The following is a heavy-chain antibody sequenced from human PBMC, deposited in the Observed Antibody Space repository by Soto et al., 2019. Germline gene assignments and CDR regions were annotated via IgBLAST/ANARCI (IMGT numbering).Heavy chain of an antibody. Sequence: QVQLVQSGAEVKKPGSSVKVSCKASGGTFSSYTISWVRQAPGQGLEWMGRIIPILGIANYAQKFQGRVTITADKSTSTAYMKLSSLRSEDTAVYYCARVRRVGSSGFDYYYYYMDVWGKGTTVTVSS. V-gene: IGHV1-69*02. D-gene: IGHD6-6*01. CDR1: GGTFSSYT. CDR2: IIPILGIA. CDR3: ARVRRVGSSGFDYYYYYMDV. J-gene: IGHJ6*03.